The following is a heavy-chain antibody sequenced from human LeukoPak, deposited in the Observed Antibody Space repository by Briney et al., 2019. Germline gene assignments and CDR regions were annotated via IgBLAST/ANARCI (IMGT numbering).Heavy chain of an antibody. CDR2: ISGSGRGDST. V-gene: IGHV3-23*01. D-gene: IGHD1-26*01. J-gene: IGHJ4*02. CDR1: GFTFSSYA. CDR3: AKEGHSVVGDTITY. Sequence: GGSLRLSCAASGFTFSSYAMSWVRQAPGKGLEWVSAISGSGRGDSTYYAASVKGRFTISRDNSKNTLYLQMNSPRAEDTAVYSCAKEGHSVVGDTITYWGQGTPVTVSS.